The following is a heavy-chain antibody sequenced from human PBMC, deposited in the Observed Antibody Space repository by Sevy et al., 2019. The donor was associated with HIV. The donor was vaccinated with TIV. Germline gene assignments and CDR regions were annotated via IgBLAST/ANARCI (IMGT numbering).Heavy chain of an antibody. V-gene: IGHV3-49*03. Sequence: GGSLRLSCTASGFTFGDYAMSWIRQTPGKGLDWVGLIRSKTFGGTTEYAASVKGSFTISRDDSKSIGYLQMSSLKTEDTAVYYCTRIRGTISPFYYFGMDVWGQGTTVTVSS. D-gene: IGHD3-10*01. CDR2: IRSKTFGGTT. J-gene: IGHJ6*02. CDR3: TRIRGTISPFYYFGMDV. CDR1: GFTFGDYA.